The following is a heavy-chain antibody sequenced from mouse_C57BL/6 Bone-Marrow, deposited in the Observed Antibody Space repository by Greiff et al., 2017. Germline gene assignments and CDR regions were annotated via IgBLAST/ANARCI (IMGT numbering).Heavy chain of an antibody. CDR3: ASSHYYDRSGDYFDD. V-gene: IGHV3-8*01. J-gene: IGHJ2*01. D-gene: IGHD1-1*01. CDR2: ISYSGST. CDR1: GYSITSDY. Sequence: VQLQQSGPGLAKPSQTLSLTCSVTGYSITSDYWNWIRKFPGNKLEYMGYISYSGSTYYNPSLKSRISITRDTSKNQYYLQLNSVTTEDTATYYCASSHYYDRSGDYFDDWGQGTTLTVSS.